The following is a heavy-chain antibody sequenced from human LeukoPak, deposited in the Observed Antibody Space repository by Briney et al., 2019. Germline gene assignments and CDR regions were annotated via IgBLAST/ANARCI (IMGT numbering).Heavy chain of an antibody. Sequence: SETLSLTCAVYGGSFIGYYWSWIRQPPGKGLEWIGEINHSGSTNYNPSLKSRVTISVDTSKNQFSLKLSSVTAADTAVYYCARTSGGYWGQGTLVTVSS. CDR1: GGSFIGYY. CDR2: INHSGST. J-gene: IGHJ4*02. D-gene: IGHD3-10*01. CDR3: ARTSGGY. V-gene: IGHV4-34*01.